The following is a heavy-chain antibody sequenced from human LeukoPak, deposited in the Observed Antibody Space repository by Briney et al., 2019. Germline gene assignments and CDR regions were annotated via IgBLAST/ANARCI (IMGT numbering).Heavy chain of an antibody. J-gene: IGHJ6*03. CDR2: INPNSGGT. Sequence: ASVKVSCKASGYTFTGYYMHWVRQAPGQGLEWMGRINPNSGGTNYAQKFQGRVTMTRDTSISTAYMELSRLRSDDTAVYYCASSIQLWLPHCYYYMDVWGKGTTVTVSS. CDR1: GYTFTGYY. CDR3: ASSIQLWLPHCYYYMDV. D-gene: IGHD5-18*01. V-gene: IGHV1-2*06.